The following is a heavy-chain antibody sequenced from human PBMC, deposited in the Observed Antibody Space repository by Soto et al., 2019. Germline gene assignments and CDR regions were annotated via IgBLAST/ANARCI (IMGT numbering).Heavy chain of an antibody. V-gene: IGHV1-46*01. J-gene: IGHJ6*02. CDR1: GYTFTGYY. CDR2: INPSSGST. Sequence: ASVKVSCKASGYTFTGYYMHWVRQAPGQGLEWMGIINPSSGSTSFSQKFQDRVTMTRDTSTSTVYMELSSLRSDDTAVYYCARDQRHYDILTGYYFYGMDVWGQGTTVTVSS. D-gene: IGHD3-9*01. CDR3: ARDQRHYDILTGYYFYGMDV.